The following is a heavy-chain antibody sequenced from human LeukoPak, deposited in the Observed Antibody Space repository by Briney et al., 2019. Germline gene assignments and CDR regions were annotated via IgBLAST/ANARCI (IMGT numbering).Heavy chain of an antibody. D-gene: IGHD3-22*01. J-gene: IGHJ3*02. CDR3: ARDKDYFDSGDAFDI. V-gene: IGHV4-34*12. CDR1: GGSFSGYY. Sequence: SETLSLTCAVYGGSFSGYYWSWICQPPGKGLDWIGEIIHSGGTNYNPSLKSRVTISVDTSKNQFSLNLNSINAADTAVYYCARDKDYFDSGDAFDIWGHGQWSPSLQ. CDR2: IIHSGGT.